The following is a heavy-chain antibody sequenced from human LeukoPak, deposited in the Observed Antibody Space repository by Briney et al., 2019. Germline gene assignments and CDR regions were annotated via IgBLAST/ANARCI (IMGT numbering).Heavy chain of an antibody. CDR1: GFTFNIYW. D-gene: IGHD2-2*01. Sequence: TGGSLRLSCAASGFTFNIYWMSWVRQTLGKGLEWVANINQDGSEKYYVDSVKGRFTISRDNARNSLYLQMNSLRTEDTSVYYCAPHCSSASCPDYWGQGTLVTVSS. CDR3: APHCSSASCPDY. V-gene: IGHV3-7*01. J-gene: IGHJ4*02. CDR2: INQDGSEK.